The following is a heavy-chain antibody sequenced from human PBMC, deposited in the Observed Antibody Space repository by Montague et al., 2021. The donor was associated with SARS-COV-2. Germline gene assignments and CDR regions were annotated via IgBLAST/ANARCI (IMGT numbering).Heavy chain of an antibody. D-gene: IGHD1-26*01. CDR3: ARLYIQKTLVGASRRGWFDP. CDR1: GDSMSGSNSY. CDR2: ISYTGST. Sequence: SETLSLTCSVSGDSMSGSNSYWGWIRQPPGKGLESIGSISYTGSTSYNASLKSRVTMSVDTSKNEFSLRLSSVTTSDTAVYYCARLYIQKTLVGASRRGWFDPWGQGTLVTVSS. V-gene: IGHV4-39*01. J-gene: IGHJ5*02.